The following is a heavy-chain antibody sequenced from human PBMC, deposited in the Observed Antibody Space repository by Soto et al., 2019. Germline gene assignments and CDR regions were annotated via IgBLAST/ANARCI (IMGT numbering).Heavy chain of an antibody. CDR3: AREAYGKLSAFDI. D-gene: IGHD4-17*01. CDR2: INAGNGNT. Sequence: GASVKVSCKASGYTFTSYAMHWVRQAPGQRLEWMGWINAGNGNTKYSQEFQGRVTITRDTSASTAYMELSSLRSEDTAVYYCAREAYGKLSAFDIWGQGTMVTVSS. CDR1: GYTFTSYA. V-gene: IGHV1-3*01. J-gene: IGHJ3*02.